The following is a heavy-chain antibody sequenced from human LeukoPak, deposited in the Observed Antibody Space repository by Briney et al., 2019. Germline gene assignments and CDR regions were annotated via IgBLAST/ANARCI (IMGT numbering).Heavy chain of an antibody. CDR2: IKQDGSEK. CDR1: GFTFSSYW. Sequence: GGSLRLSCAASGFTFSSYWMSWVRQAPGKGLEWVANIKQDGSEKYYVDSVKGRFTISRDNAKNSLYLQMNSLRAEDTAVYYCASSPYYYDSSGYQLYYFDYWGQGTLVTVSS. V-gene: IGHV3-7*03. J-gene: IGHJ4*02. D-gene: IGHD3-22*01. CDR3: ASSPYYYDSSGYQLYYFDY.